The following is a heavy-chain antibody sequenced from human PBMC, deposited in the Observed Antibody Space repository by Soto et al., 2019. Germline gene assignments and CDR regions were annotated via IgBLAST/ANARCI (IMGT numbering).Heavy chain of an antibody. D-gene: IGHD3-3*01. Sequence: SETLSLTCTVSGGSISSGGYYWSWIRQHPGKGLEWIGYIYYSGSTYYNPSLKSRVTISVDTSKNQFSLKLSSVTAADTAVYYCARDSDFWSGYLGIRQENYYCGMYVWGQVTTVTVSS. J-gene: IGHJ6*02. CDR3: ARDSDFWSGYLGIRQENYYCGMYV. CDR1: GGSISSGGYY. CDR2: IYYSGST. V-gene: IGHV4-31*03.